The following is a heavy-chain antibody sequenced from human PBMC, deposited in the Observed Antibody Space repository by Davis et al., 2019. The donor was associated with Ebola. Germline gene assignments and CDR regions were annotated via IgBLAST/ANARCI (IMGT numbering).Heavy chain of an antibody. D-gene: IGHD2-2*01. CDR1: GGSFSGYY. V-gene: IGHV4-34*01. CDR3: ARVGIVVVPAADFDYYYGMDV. CDR2: INHSGST. J-gene: IGHJ6*02. Sequence: SETLSLTCAVYGGSFSGYYWSWIRQPPGKGPEWIGEINHSGSTNYNPSLKSRVTISVDTSKNQFSLKLSSVTAADTAVYYCARVGIVVVPAADFDYYYGMDVWGQGTTVTVSS.